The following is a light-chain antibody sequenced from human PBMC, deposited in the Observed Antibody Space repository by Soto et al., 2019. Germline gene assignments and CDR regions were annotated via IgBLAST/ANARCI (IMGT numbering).Light chain of an antibody. V-gene: IGLV2-8*01. Sequence: QSALTQPPSASGSPGQSVTISCAGTSSDVGGYNYVSWYQQYPGKVPKLMIYEVSERPSGVPERFSGSKSGNTAFLTVSGLQAEDEADYYCLSYADTAYVFGTGTKLTVL. J-gene: IGLJ1*01. CDR3: LSYADTAYV. CDR2: EVS. CDR1: SSDVGGYNY.